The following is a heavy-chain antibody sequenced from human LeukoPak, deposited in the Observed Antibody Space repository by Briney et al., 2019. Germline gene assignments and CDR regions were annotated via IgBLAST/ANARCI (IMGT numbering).Heavy chain of an antibody. CDR2: ISSSSSTT. Sequence: SLRLSCAASGFTFSSYSMNWVRQAPGKGLEWVSYISSSSSTTYYADSVKGRFTISRDNSKNTLYLQMNSLRAEDTAVYYCARARSSIAAYDYWGQGTLVTVSS. V-gene: IGHV3-48*01. D-gene: IGHD6-6*01. CDR3: ARARSSIAAYDY. CDR1: GFTFSSYS. J-gene: IGHJ4*02.